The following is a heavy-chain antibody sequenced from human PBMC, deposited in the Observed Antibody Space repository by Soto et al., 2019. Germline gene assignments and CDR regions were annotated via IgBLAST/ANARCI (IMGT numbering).Heavy chain of an antibody. CDR3: ARMEGGAVAGTVQTVDGGMDV. CDR1: GGTFSSYA. CDR2: MNPNSGNT. D-gene: IGHD6-19*01. J-gene: IGHJ6*02. Sequence: SVKVSCKASGGTFSSYAISWVRQATGQGLEWMGWMNPNSGNTGYAQKFQGRVTITADESTSTAYMELSSLRSEDTAVYYCARMEGGAVAGTVQTVDGGMDVWGQGTTVTVSS. V-gene: IGHV1-69*13.